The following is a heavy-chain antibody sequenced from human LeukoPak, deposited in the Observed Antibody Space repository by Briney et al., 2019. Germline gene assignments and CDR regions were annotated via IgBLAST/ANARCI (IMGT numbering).Heavy chain of an antibody. Sequence: SETLSLTCTVSGGSISSGDYSWSWIRQPPGKGLEWIGYIYYSGSTYYNPSLKSRVTISVDTSKNQFSLKLSPVTAADTAVYYCASSPPHRVLRYFDWLLDYWGQGTLVTVSS. CDR1: GGSISSGDYS. CDR3: ASSPPHRVLRYFDWLLDY. J-gene: IGHJ4*02. D-gene: IGHD3-9*01. CDR2: IYYSGST. V-gene: IGHV4-30-4*01.